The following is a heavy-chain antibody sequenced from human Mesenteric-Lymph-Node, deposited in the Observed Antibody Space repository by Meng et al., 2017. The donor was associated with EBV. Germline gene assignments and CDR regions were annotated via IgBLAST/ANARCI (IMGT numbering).Heavy chain of an antibody. CDR2: IVAVFGPT. CDR3: ARQGNYYGSGTHAHFDY. D-gene: IGHD3-10*01. Sequence: GQWGDVGAGGKKPGHPRKGSCTASGGIFRSHAICWVRRAPGQGLEWMGGIVAVFGPTHYAQKFQGRVTITADESTSTVYMELSSLRSEDTAVYYCARQGNYYGSGTHAHFDYWGQGALVTVSS. J-gene: IGHJ4*02. CDR1: GGIFRSHA. V-gene: IGHV1-69*01.